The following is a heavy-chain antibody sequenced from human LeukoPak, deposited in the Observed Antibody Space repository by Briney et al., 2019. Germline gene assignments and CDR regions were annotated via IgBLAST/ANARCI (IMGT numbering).Heavy chain of an antibody. V-gene: IGHV4-39*02. Sequence: SETLSLTCTVSGGSISSSSYYWGWIRQPPGKGLEWIGSIYYSGSTYYNPSLKSRVTISVDTSKNQFSLQLNSVTPEDTAAYYCARDDYYAIFDYWGQGTLVTVSS. CDR3: ARDDYYAIFDY. D-gene: IGHD2-8*01. J-gene: IGHJ4*02. CDR1: GGSISSSSYY. CDR2: IYYSGST.